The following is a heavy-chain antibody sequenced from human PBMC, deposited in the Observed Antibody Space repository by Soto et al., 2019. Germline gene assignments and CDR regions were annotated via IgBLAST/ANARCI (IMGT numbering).Heavy chain of an antibody. D-gene: IGHD3-22*01. CDR2: IRGETNGGTA. CDR1: GFNFANYA. V-gene: IGHV3-49*04. Sequence: SGGSLRLSCTGSGFNFANYALTWVRQAPGKGLEWVGFIRGETNGGTADYAASLKGRITISRDDSKSIAYLEINSLQTEDTAVYYCTRYYYESSGYYVYWGQGXLVTVSS. J-gene: IGHJ4*02. CDR3: TRYYYESSGYYVY.